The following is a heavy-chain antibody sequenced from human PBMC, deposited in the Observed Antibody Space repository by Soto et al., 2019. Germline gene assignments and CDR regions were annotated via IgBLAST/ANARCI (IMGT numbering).Heavy chain of an antibody. D-gene: IGHD3-22*01. J-gene: IGHJ2*01. CDR2: IYYSGTT. V-gene: IGHV4-59*08. CDR3: ARRGTYDSSGYYPYWYFDL. CDR1: GGSISSYY. Sequence: QVQLQESGPGLVKPSETLSLTCTVSGGSISSYYWSWIRQPPGKGLEWIGYIYYSGTTNYNPSLKSRVTISVATSKNQFSLKLSSVTAADTAVYYCARRGTYDSSGYYPYWYFDLWGRGTLVTVSS.